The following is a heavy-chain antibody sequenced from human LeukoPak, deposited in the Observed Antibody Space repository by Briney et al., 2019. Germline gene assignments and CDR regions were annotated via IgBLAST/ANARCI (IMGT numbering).Heavy chain of an antibody. J-gene: IGHJ4*02. V-gene: IGHV3-30*04. D-gene: IGHD3-22*01. Sequence: SGGSLRLSCAASGFTFSSYAMPWVRQAPGKGLEWVAVISYDGSNKYYADSVKGRFTISRDNSKNTLYLQMNSLRAEDTAVYYCARDDYYDSSGYSLDYWGQGTLVTVSS. CDR2: ISYDGSNK. CDR3: ARDDYYDSSGYSLDY. CDR1: GFTFSSYA.